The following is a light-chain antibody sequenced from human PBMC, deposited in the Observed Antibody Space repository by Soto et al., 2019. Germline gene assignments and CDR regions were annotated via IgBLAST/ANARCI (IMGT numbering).Light chain of an antibody. CDR1: QSISSD. V-gene: IGKV3-15*01. Sequence: ERVITQSPPTLNVSPGERATLSCRASQSISSDLAWYQQKPGQAPRLLIYGSTRATGIPARFSGSGSGTEFTLTISSLQSEDSALYYCQQYNWWPWTFGQGTKVDIK. J-gene: IGKJ1*01. CDR3: QQYNWWPWT. CDR2: GS.